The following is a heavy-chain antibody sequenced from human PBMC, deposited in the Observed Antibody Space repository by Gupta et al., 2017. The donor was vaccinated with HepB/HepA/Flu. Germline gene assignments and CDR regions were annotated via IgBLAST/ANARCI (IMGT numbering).Heavy chain of an antibody. Sequence: QLQLQESGPGLVKPSETLSLTCTVSGDSISSSVYYWAWVRQPPGRGLEWIGSVSYSGRTYYIPSLRSRVTLSVDTSKNQFSLKLISVTAADTAVYYCARHGRRDYDSFGYDWFDPWGQGTLVTVSS. V-gene: IGHV4-39*01. J-gene: IGHJ5*02. CDR2: VSYSGRT. D-gene: IGHD3-22*01. CDR3: ARHGRRDYDSFGYDWFDP. CDR1: GDSISSSVYY.